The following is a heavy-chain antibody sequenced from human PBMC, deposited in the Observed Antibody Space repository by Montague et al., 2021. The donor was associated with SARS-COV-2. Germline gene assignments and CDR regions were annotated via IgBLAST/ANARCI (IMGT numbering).Heavy chain of an antibody. CDR3: ARVAGGYYHDSSAYFDY. CDR1: GGSFSGYY. CDR2: INQSGST. V-gene: IGHV4-34*01. D-gene: IGHD3-22*01. Sequence: SETLSLTCAVYGGSFSGYYWSWIRQSPGKGLEWIGEINQSGSTNYNPSLKSRVTLSVDTSKKQFSLKLSSLTAADTAVYYCARVAGGYYHDSSAYFDYWGQGSLVTVSS. J-gene: IGHJ4*02.